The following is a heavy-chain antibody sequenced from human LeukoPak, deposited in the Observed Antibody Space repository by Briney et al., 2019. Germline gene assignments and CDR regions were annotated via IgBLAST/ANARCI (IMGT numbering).Heavy chain of an antibody. CDR3: ARATVEEHYDFWSGFDY. CDR2: IIPIFGTA. D-gene: IGHD3-3*01. J-gene: IGHJ4*02. Sequence: GASVKVSCKASGGTFSSYAISWVRQAPGQGLEWMGGIIPIFGTANYAQKFQGRVTITTDESTSTAYMELSSLRSEDTAVYYCARATVEEHYDFWSGFDYWGQGTLVTVSS. CDR1: GGTFSSYA. V-gene: IGHV1-69*05.